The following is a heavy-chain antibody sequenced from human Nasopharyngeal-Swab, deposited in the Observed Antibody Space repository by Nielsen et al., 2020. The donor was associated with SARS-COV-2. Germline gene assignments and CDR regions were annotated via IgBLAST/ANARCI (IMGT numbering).Heavy chain of an antibody. D-gene: IGHD2-2*01. CDR2: ISAYNGNT. J-gene: IGHJ6*02. CDR1: GYTFTSYG. Sequence: ASVKVSCKASGYTFTSYGISWVRQAPGQGLEWMGWISAYNGNTNYAQKLQGRATMTTDTSTSTAYMELRSLRSDDTAVYYCARDGGIVVVPAATGEPYYYYGMDVWGQGTTVTVSS. CDR3: ARDGGIVVVPAATGEPYYYYGMDV. V-gene: IGHV1-18*01.